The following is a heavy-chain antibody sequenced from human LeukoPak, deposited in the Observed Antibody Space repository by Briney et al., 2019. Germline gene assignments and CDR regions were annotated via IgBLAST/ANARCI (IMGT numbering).Heavy chain of an antibody. CDR3: ASFPQQLVPGWWVNMDV. J-gene: IGHJ6*03. V-gene: IGHV3-48*04. CDR2: ISSSSSTI. CDR1: GFTFSSYS. Sequence: GGSLRLSCAASGFTFSSYSMNWVRQAPGKGLEWVSYISSSSSTIYYADSVKGRFTISRDNAKNSLYLQMNSLRAEDTAVYYCASFPQQLVPGWWVNMDVWGKGTTVTVSS. D-gene: IGHD6-13*01.